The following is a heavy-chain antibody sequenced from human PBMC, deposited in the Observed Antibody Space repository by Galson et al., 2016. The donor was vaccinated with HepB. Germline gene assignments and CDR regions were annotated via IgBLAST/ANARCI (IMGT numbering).Heavy chain of an antibody. V-gene: IGHV3-23*01. Sequence: SLRLSCAASGFTFSSNAMSWVRQAPRKGLEWVAAISTSGGSTDYADSVRGRFTISRDNSKNMLYLQMNSLRAEGSALYYCAKGTTRLGDNWGQGILVTVSS. D-gene: IGHD4-11*01. CDR2: ISTSGGST. J-gene: IGHJ4*02. CDR1: GFTFSSNA. CDR3: AKGTTRLGDN.